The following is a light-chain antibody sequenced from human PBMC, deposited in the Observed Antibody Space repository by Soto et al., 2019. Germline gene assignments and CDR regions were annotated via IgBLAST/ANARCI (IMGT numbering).Light chain of an antibody. CDR1: QSVSSSY. Sequence: VLTQSPGTLSLSKGERATLSCRASQSVSSSYLAWYQQKPGQAPRLLIYGASSRATGIPDRFSGSGSGTDFTLTISRLEPEDFAVYYCQQYGSSPRTFGQGTKADIK. CDR3: QQYGSSPRT. V-gene: IGKV3-20*01. J-gene: IGKJ1*01. CDR2: GAS.